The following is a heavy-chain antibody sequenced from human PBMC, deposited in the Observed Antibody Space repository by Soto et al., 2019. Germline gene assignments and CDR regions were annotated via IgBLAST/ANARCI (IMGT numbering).Heavy chain of an antibody. V-gene: IGHV3-33*01. D-gene: IGHD3-3*01. CDR2: IWWDGSKT. CDR3: ARDVGVVAPTFDY. CDR1: GFTFSSYG. Sequence: QVQLVESGGGVVQPGRSLRLSCAGSGFTFSSYGLHWVRQAPGKGPEWVAVIWWDGSKTYYADSVKGRFTISRDDSKNTLYLQMSSLRAGDTSVYYGARDVGVVAPTFDYWGQGTQVSVSS. J-gene: IGHJ4*02.